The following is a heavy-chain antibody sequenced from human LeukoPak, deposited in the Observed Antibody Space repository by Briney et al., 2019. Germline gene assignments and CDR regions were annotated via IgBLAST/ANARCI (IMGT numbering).Heavy chain of an antibody. V-gene: IGHV4-39*01. D-gene: IGHD3-16*02. CDR3: AIYDYVWGSYRHDAVDI. CDR1: GGSISSSNYY. Sequence: PSETLSLTCTVSGGSISSSNYYWGWIRQPPGKGLEWIGTIYYSGSTNYNASLRGRVTISLDTSNNQFSLRLSSVTAADTAVYYCAIYDYVWGSYRHDAVDIWGQGTMVTVSS. J-gene: IGHJ3*02. CDR2: IYYSGST.